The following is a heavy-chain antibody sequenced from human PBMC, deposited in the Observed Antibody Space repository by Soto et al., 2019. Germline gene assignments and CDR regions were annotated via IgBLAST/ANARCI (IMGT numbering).Heavy chain of an antibody. J-gene: IGHJ6*02. CDR1: GFTFSSYG. Sequence: ESGGGVVQPGRSLRLSCAASGFTFSSYGMHWVRQAPGKGLEWVAVISYDGSNKYYADSVKGRFTISRDNSKNTLYLQMNSLRAEDTAVYYCAKGTAAGKNWNHPYYYYGMDVWGQGTTVTVSS. CDR2: ISYDGSNK. D-gene: IGHD6-13*01. CDR3: AKGTAAGKNWNHPYYYYGMDV. V-gene: IGHV3-30*18.